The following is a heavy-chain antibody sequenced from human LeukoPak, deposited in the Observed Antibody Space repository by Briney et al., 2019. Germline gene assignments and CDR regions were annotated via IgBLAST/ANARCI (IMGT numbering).Heavy chain of an antibody. Sequence: PSETLSLTCTVSGDSISSTSYYWGWIRQPPGKGLEWIGSFYYSGNTNYNPSLKSRVTISVDTSKDQFSLNLSSVTAADTAVYYCARTQLWSENWFGPWGQGTLVTVSS. D-gene: IGHD5-18*01. CDR3: ARTQLWSENWFGP. CDR2: FYYSGNT. CDR1: GDSISSTSYY. J-gene: IGHJ5*02. V-gene: IGHV4-39*07.